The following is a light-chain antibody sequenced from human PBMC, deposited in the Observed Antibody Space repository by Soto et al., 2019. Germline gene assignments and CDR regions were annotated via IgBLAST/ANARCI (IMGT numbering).Light chain of an antibody. CDR2: GAS. V-gene: IGKV3-15*01. J-gene: IGKJ2*01. CDR3: LQYNNWPYT. Sequence: IVMTQSPATLAVSPGERAALSCRASQSISSNFAWYQQKPGQAPRLLIYGASTMATGIPSRFSGSGSGTDFTLTISSLQSEDFAVYYCLQYNNWPYTFGMGNKLEMK. CDR1: QSISSN.